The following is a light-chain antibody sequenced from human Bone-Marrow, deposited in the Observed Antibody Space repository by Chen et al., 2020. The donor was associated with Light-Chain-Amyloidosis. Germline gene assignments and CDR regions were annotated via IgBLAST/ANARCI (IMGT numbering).Light chain of an antibody. V-gene: IGKV3-15*01. CDR3: QQYNLWYT. Sequence: DIVMTQSPATLSVSPGERATLSCRASQNINSNLAWYQQKPGQAPRLLIYGASTRDTGIPARFSGSGSGTEFTPTISSLQSEDFAVYYCQQYNLWYTFGQGTKLEIK. J-gene: IGKJ2*01. CDR2: GAS. CDR1: QNINSN.